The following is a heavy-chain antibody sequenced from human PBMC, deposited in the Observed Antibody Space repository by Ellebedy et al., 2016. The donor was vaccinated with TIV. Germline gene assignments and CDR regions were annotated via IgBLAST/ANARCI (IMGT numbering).Heavy chain of an antibody. V-gene: IGHV4-38-2*02. J-gene: IGHJ5*02. Sequence: MPSETLSLTCTVSGYSISSGYFWVWIRQPPGKGLEWIGSIYHSGNTYYNPSLKSRVTISVDTSKNQFSLNLSSVTAADTAVYYCARDYTPYRFDPWGQGTLVTVSS. CDR1: GYSISSGYF. CDR3: ARDYTPYRFDP. CDR2: IYHSGNT.